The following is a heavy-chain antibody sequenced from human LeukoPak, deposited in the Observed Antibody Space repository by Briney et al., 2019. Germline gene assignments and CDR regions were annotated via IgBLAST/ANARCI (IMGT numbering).Heavy chain of an antibody. CDR3: ARHRAVTTRLDAFDI. J-gene: IGHJ3*02. Sequence: SETLSLTCTVSGGSISSYYWSWIRQPPGKGLEWVGYIYYSGSTNYNPSLKSRVTISVDTSKNQFSLKLSSVTAADTAVYYCARHRAVTTRLDAFDIWGQGTMVTVSS. V-gene: IGHV4-59*08. CDR2: IYYSGST. CDR1: GGSISSYY. D-gene: IGHD4-17*01.